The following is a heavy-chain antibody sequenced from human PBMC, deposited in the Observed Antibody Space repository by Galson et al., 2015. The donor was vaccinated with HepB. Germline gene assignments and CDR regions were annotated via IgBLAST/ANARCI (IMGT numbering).Heavy chain of an antibody. CDR3: ARLRTTVTTGRAFDI. Sequence: QSGAEVKKPGESLKISCKGSGFTFSSYWIAWVRQMPGKGLEWMGIIYPGDSNTRYSPSFQGQVTISDDKSISTAYLQWNSLKASDTAMYYCARLRTTVTTGRAFDIWGQGTMVTVSS. CDR1: GFTFSSYW. J-gene: IGHJ3*02. CDR2: IYPGDSNT. V-gene: IGHV5-51*01. D-gene: IGHD4-17*01.